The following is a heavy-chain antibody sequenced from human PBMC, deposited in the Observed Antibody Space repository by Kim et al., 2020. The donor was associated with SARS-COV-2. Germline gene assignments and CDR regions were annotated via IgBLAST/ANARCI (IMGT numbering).Heavy chain of an antibody. V-gene: IGHV3-30*04. Sequence: GGSLRLSCAASGFTFSSYAMHWVRQAPGKGLEWVAVISYDGSYKYYADSVKGRFTISRDNSKNTLYLQMNSLRAEDTAVYYCARAYEIDYWGQGTLVTVSS. D-gene: IGHD5-12*01. CDR1: GFTFSSYA. CDR2: ISYDGSYK. CDR3: ARAYEIDY. J-gene: IGHJ4*02.